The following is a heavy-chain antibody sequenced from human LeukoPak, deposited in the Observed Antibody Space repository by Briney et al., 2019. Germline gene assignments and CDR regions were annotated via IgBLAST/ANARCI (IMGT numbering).Heavy chain of an antibody. CDR1: GYTLTELS. CDR2: FDPEDGET. D-gene: IGHD5-24*01. Sequence: ASVKVSCKVSGYTLTELSMHWVRQAPGKGLEWMGGFDPEDGETIYAQKFQGRVTMTEDTSTDIAYMELSSLRSEDTAVYYCATDRRDGYNWWFDPWGQGTLVTVSS. J-gene: IGHJ5*02. V-gene: IGHV1-24*01. CDR3: ATDRRDGYNWWFDP.